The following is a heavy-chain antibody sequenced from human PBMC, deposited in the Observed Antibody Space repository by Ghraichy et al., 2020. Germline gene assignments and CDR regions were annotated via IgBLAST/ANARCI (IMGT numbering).Heavy chain of an antibody. D-gene: IGHD6-13*01. CDR3: ARDLLQQQLIHRDAFDL. CDR2: ISDNSRYI. J-gene: IGHJ3*01. CDR1: GFTFSSYS. Sequence: GGSLRLSCAASGFTFSSYSMNWLRQAPGKGLEWVSSISDNSRYIYTADSMKGRFTTSRDNAKNSLDLQMIGLRAEDTAVYYCARDLLQQQLIHRDAFDLWGPGTLVTVSS. V-gene: IGHV3-21*01.